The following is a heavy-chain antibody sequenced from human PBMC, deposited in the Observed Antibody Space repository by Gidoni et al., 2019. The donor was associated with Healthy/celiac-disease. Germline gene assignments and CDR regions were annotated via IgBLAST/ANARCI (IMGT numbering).Heavy chain of an antibody. Sequence: QVQLQESGPGLVKPSQTLSLPCTVSGGSISSGDYYWSWLRQPPGKGLEWIGYIYYSGSTYYNPSLKSRVTISVDTSKNQFSLKLSSVTAADTAVYYCARVAWFGELYWFDPWGQGTLVTVSS. CDR2: IYYSGST. D-gene: IGHD3-10*01. J-gene: IGHJ5*02. CDR1: GGSISSGDYY. CDR3: ARVAWFGELYWFDP. V-gene: IGHV4-30-4*01.